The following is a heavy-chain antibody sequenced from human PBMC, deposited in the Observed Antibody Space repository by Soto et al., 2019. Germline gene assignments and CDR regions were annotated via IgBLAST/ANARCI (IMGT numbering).Heavy chain of an antibody. D-gene: IGHD3-10*01. CDR1: GDTFNFYS. CDR2: VNPIVSMS. V-gene: IGHV1-69*02. Sequence: QVQLVQSGAEVKRPGSSVKVSCKASGDTFNFYSINWVRQAPGLGLEWMGRVNPIVSMSNYAQKFQGRVTMTADNATSTSDMKLSSLGSEDTAIYSRASSYGSGYRACDYWGQGALVTVSS. CDR3: ASSYGSGYRACDY. J-gene: IGHJ4*02.